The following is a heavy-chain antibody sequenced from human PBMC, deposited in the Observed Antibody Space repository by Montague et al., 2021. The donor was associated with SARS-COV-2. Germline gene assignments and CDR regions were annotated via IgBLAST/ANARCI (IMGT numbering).Heavy chain of an antibody. Sequence: SETLSLTCTVSGGSISSSSYYWCWIRQPPGKGLEWIGSIYYSGSTYYNPSLKSRVTISVDTSKNQFSLKLSSVTAADTAVYYCAREGGWLSRGSYYFDYWGQGTLVTVSS. J-gene: IGHJ4*02. CDR1: GGSISSSSYY. CDR3: AREGGWLSRGSYYFDY. V-gene: IGHV4-39*07. D-gene: IGHD3-22*01. CDR2: IYYSGST.